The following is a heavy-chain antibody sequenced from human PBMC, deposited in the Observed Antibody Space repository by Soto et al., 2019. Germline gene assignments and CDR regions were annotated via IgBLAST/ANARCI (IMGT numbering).Heavy chain of an antibody. V-gene: IGHV1-69*02. J-gene: IGHJ4*02. CDR2: IIPILGIA. Sequence: QVQLVQSGAEVKKPGSSVKVSCKASGGTFSSYTISWVRQAPGQGREWMGRIIPILGIANYAQKFQGRVTITADISTSTAYMELSSQRSEDTAVYYCAIQTSIAAAGGYYFDYWGQGTLVTVSS. D-gene: IGHD6-13*01. CDR1: GGTFSSYT. CDR3: AIQTSIAAAGGYYFDY.